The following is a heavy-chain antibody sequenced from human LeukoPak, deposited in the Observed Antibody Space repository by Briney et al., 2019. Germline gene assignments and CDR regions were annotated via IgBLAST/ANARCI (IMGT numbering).Heavy chain of an antibody. V-gene: IGHV1-18*01. CDR1: GYTFTSYG. J-gene: IGHJ6*02. CDR2: ISAYNGNT. CDR3: ARVNIVVVPAAIRDYYGMDV. D-gene: IGHD2-2*01. Sequence: ASVKVSCKASGYTFTSYGISWVRQAPGQGLEWMGWISAYNGNTNYAQKLQGRVTMTTDTSTSTAYMELRSLRSDDTAVYYCARVNIVVVPAAIRDYYGMDVWGQGTTVTVSS.